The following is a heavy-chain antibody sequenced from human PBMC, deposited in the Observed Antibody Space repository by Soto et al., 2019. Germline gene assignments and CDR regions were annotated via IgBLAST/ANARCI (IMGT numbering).Heavy chain of an antibody. CDR2: ISGSSSYI. CDR3: ARGLGYCNVGSCSGAFDM. V-gene: IGHV3-21*01. Sequence: EVQLVESGGGLVKPGGSLRLSCTASGLSFSSDSMNWVRQAPGQGLEWVSSISGSSSYIYYADSVKGRFTISRDNAKNSVYLQMNRLRAEDTAVYYCARGLGYCNVGSCSGAFDMWGQGTMVTVSS. CDR1: GLSFSSDS. D-gene: IGHD2-15*01. J-gene: IGHJ3*02.